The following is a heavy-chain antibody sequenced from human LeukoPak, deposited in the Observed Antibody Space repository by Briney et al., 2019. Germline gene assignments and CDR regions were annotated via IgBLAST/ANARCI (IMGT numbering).Heavy chain of an antibody. CDR3: AKGEYSSGWYGLYYYYYGMDV. Sequence: GGSLRLSCAASGFTFTSDAMNWVRQAPGKGLEWVSAISGSGGSTYYADSVKGRFTISRDNSKNTLYLQMNSLRAEDTAVYYCAKGEYSSGWYGLYYYYYGMDVWGQGTTVTVSS. CDR2: ISGSGGST. V-gene: IGHV3-23*01. J-gene: IGHJ6*02. D-gene: IGHD6-19*01. CDR1: GFTFTSDA.